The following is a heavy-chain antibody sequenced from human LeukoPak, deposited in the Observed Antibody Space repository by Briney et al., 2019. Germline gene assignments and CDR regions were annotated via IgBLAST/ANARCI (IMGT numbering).Heavy chain of an antibody. CDR3: ARMSYYDSSGDNWFDP. CDR2: INPNSGNT. J-gene: IGHJ5*02. Sequence: AAVKVSCKASGYTFTGYYMHWVRQAPVQGLEWMGWINPNSGNTGYAQKFQGRVTMTRNTSISTAYMELSSLRSEDTAVYYCARMSYYDSSGDNWFDPWGQGTLVTVSS. V-gene: IGHV1-8*02. D-gene: IGHD3-22*01. CDR1: GYTFTGYY.